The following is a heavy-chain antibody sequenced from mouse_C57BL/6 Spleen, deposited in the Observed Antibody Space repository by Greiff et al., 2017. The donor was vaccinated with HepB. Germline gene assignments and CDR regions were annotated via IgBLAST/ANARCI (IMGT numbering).Heavy chain of an antibody. CDR1: GYTFTDYE. V-gene: IGHV1-15*01. CDR3: TRGNSNRNAMDY. CDR2: IDPETGGT. Sequence: VQLQQSGAELVRPGASVTLSCKASGYTFTDYEMHWVKQTPVHGLEWIGAIDPETGGTAYNQKFKGKAILTADKSSSTAYMELRSLTSEEAGVYNRTRGNSNRNAMDYWGQGASVTVSS. J-gene: IGHJ4*01. D-gene: IGHD2-5*01.